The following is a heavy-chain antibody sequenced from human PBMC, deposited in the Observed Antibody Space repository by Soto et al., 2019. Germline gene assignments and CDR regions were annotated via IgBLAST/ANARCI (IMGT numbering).Heavy chain of an antibody. J-gene: IGHJ4*02. D-gene: IGHD3-10*01. Sequence: EVQLSGSGGGLVQPGGSLRPSCAASGFTFSSYAMSWVRQAPGKGLEWGSAISGSSTSTYYADSVKGRFTISRDNSKNTLYLQMNSLRAENTAVYYCAKDPSSGFAMENYFDYWGQGTLVTVSS. V-gene: IGHV3-23*01. CDR2: ISGSSTST. CDR3: AKDPSSGFAMENYFDY. CDR1: GFTFSSYA.